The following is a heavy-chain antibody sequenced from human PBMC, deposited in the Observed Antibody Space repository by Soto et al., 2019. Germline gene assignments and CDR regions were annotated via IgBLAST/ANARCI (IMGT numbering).Heavy chain of an antibody. CDR3: ARPGYCSGGSCRDAFDI. D-gene: IGHD2-15*01. V-gene: IGHV5-51*01. CDR1: GYSFTSYW. CDR2: IYPGDSDT. J-gene: IGHJ3*02. Sequence: GESLKISCKGSGYSFTSYWIGWVRQTPGKGLEWMGIIYPGDSDTRYSPSFQGQVTISADKSISTAYLQWSSLKASDTAMYYCARPGYCSGGSCRDAFDIWGQGTMVTVSS.